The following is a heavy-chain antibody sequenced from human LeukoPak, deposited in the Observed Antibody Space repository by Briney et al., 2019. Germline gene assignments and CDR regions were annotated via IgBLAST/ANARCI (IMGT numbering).Heavy chain of an antibody. J-gene: IGHJ4*02. CDR1: GYTLTELS. D-gene: IGHD3-3*01. Sequence: ASVKVSCKVSGYTLTELSMHWVRQAPGKGLEWMGGFDPEDGETIYAQKFQGRVTITADESTSTAYMELSSLRSEDTAVYYCARENTPRLRFLEWLPHYYFDYWGQGTLVTVSS. V-gene: IGHV1-24*01. CDR3: ARENTPRLRFLEWLPHYYFDY. CDR2: FDPEDGET.